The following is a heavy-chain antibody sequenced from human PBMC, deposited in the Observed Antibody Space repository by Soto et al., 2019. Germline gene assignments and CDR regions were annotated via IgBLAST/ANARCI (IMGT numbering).Heavy chain of an antibody. CDR2: ISSSSSYT. CDR1: GFTFSDYY. V-gene: IGHV3-11*05. J-gene: IGHJ3*02. Sequence: QVQLVESGGGLVKPGGSLRLSCAASGFTFSDYYVSWIRQAPGKGLEWVSYISSSSSYTNYADSVKGRFTISRDNAKNSLYLQMNSLRAEDTAVYYCARDADILTGSDAFDIWGQGTMVTVSS. D-gene: IGHD3-9*01. CDR3: ARDADILTGSDAFDI.